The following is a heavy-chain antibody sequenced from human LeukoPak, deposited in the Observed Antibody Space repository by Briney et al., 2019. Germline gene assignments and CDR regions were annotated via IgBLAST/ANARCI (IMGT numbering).Heavy chain of an antibody. CDR3: ARALGEVVPAAIGY. Sequence: GGSLRLSCAASGFTFSDYYMSWIRQAPGKGLEWVSYISSSGSTIYYADSVKGRFTISRDNAKNSLYLQMNSLTAEDTAVYYCARALGEVVPAAIGYWGQGTLVTVSS. D-gene: IGHD2-2*02. CDR2: ISSSGSTI. CDR1: GFTFSDYY. V-gene: IGHV3-11*04. J-gene: IGHJ4*02.